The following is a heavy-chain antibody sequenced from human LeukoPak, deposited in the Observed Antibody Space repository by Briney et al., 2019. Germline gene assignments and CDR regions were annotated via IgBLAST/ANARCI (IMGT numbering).Heavy chain of an antibody. CDR1: GYRFMYHY. CDR3: ARLPNSGADLTWFDP. CDR2: IYPGDSDT. V-gene: IGHV5-51*01. D-gene: IGHD3-10*01. J-gene: IGHJ5*02. Sequence: GESLKISYKTSGYRFMYHYIAWVRQTPGKGLEWMGIIYPGDSDTRYSPSFEGQVIISADRSITTAYLQLTSLKASDSGMYYCARLPNSGADLTWFDPWGQGTLVTVSS.